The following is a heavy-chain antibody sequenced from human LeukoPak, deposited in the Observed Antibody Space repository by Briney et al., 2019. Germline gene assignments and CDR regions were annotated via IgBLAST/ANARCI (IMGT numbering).Heavy chain of an antibody. CDR3: AKGIAAPSYYYYGMDV. J-gene: IGHJ6*02. V-gene: IGHV3-30*18. CDR1: GFTFSTYG. D-gene: IGHD6-6*01. Sequence: GGSLRPSCAASGFTFSTYGMHWVRQAPGKGLEWVSIMSNDGGRQNYADSVKGRFTISRDNSKNTLYLQMNSLRPEDTAVYYCAKGIAAPSYYYYGMDVWGQGTTVTVSS. CDR2: MSNDGGRQ.